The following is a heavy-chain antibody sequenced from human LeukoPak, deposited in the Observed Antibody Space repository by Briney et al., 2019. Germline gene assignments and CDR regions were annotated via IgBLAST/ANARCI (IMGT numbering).Heavy chain of an antibody. J-gene: IGHJ4*02. D-gene: IGHD3-22*01. CDR2: ISSSSSYI. V-gene: IGHV3-21*01. CDR3: ARDYRRYYYDSSGYYPGDY. CDR1: GFTFSSYS. Sequence: GGSLRLSCAASGFTFSSYSMNWVRQAPGKGLEWVSSISSSSSYIYYADSVKGRFTISRDNAKNSLYLQLNSLRAEDTAVYYCARDYRRYYYDSSGYYPGDYWGQGTLVTVSS.